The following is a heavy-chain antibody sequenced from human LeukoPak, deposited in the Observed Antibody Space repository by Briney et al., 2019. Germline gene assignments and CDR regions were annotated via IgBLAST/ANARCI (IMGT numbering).Heavy chain of an antibody. CDR3: ARSYCSGGSCYSTDDY. Sequence: GASVKVSCKASGYTFTSYGISWVRQAPGQGLEWMGWISAYNGNTNYAQKLQGRVTMTTDTSTSTAYMELRSLRSDDTAVYYCARSYCSGGSCYSTDDYWGQGTLVTVSS. CDR1: GYTFTSYG. V-gene: IGHV1-18*01. CDR2: ISAYNGNT. J-gene: IGHJ4*02. D-gene: IGHD2-15*01.